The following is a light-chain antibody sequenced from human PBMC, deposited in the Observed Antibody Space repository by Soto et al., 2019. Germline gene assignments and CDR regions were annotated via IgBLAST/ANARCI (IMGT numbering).Light chain of an antibody. CDR1: ESISRW. Sequence: DIHMTQSPSTLSAYVGDRVTITCRPSESISRWLAWYKQKPGKASELLIHTASSLETGVPSRFSGSGSETEFILTISSLEPADVGTYFCQQYILYPLSFGGGTKVDI. CDR3: QQYILYPLS. CDR2: TAS. J-gene: IGKJ4*01. V-gene: IGKV1-5*03.